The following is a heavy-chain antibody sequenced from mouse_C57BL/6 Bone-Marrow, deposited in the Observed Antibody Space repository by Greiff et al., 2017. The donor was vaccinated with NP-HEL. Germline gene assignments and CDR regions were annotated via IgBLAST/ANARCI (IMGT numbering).Heavy chain of an antibody. J-gene: IGHJ3*01. D-gene: IGHD2-4*01. CDR1: GFTFSSYG. CDR3: ASPYDYDVAWFAY. V-gene: IGHV5-6*01. CDR2: ISSGGSYT. Sequence: EVKLQESGGDLVKPGGSLKLSCAASGFTFSSYGMSWVRQTPDKRLEWVATISSGGSYTYYPDSVKGRFTISRDNAKNTLYLQMSSLKSEDTAMYDCASPYDYDVAWFAYWGQGTLVTVSA.